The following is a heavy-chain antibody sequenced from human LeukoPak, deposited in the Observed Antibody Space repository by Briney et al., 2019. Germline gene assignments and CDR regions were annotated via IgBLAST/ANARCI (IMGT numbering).Heavy chain of an antibody. Sequence: ASVKVSCKASGGTFSSYTISWVRQAPGQGLEWMGRIIPILGIANYAQKFPGRVTITADKSTSTAYMELSSLRSEDTAVYYCARELPDIVARGWFDPWGQGTLVTVSS. J-gene: IGHJ5*02. CDR3: ARELPDIVARGWFDP. CDR1: GGTFSSYT. CDR2: IIPILGIA. V-gene: IGHV1-69*04. D-gene: IGHD5-12*01.